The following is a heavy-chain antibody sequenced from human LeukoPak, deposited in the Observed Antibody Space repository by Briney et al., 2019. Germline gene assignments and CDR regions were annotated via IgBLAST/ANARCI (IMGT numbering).Heavy chain of an antibody. CDR3: ARGGNVSWFDP. CDR2: INHSGST. V-gene: IGHV4-34*01. CDR1: GGSFSGYY. Sequence: PSETLSLTCAVYGGSFSGYYWSWIRQPPGKGLEWIGEINHSGSTNYNPSIKSRVTISVDTSKSQFSLEVSSVTAADTAVYYCARGGNVSWFDPWGQGTLVTVSS. J-gene: IGHJ5*02. D-gene: IGHD1-14*01.